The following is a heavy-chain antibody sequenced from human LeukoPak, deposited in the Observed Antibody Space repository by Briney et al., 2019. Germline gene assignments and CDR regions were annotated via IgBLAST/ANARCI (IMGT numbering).Heavy chain of an antibody. CDR2: INPNSGGT. V-gene: IGHV1-2*02. D-gene: IGHD1-26*01. CDR1: GYTFTGYY. J-gene: IGHJ4*02. Sequence: ASVKVSCKASGYTFTGYYMHGVRQAPGQGLEWMGWINPNSGGTNYAQKFQGRVTMTRDTSISTAYMELSRLRSDDTAVYYCARDPRYSGSYYDYWGQGTLVTVSS. CDR3: ARDPRYSGSYYDY.